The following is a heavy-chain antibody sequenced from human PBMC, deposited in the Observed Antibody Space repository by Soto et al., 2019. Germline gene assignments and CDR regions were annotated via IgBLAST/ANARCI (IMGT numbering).Heavy chain of an antibody. CDR2: VYWDDDK. CDR1: GFSLSTSGVG. Sequence: QITLNESGPTLVNPTQTLTLTCTFSGFSLSTSGVGAAWIRQPPGKALEWLALVYWDDDKRYNLYLKSRLTITKDTSRNQVVLTMTNVDPVDTATYYCAHSIAAGPLDTWGQGTLVTVSS. V-gene: IGHV2-5*02. J-gene: IGHJ5*02. CDR3: AHSIAAGPLDT. D-gene: IGHD6-13*01.